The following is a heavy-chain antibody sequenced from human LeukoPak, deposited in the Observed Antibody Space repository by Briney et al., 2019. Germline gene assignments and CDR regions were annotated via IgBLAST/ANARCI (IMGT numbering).Heavy chain of an antibody. D-gene: IGHD1-26*01. CDR1: GYTFTSYY. CDR2: INPNSGGT. Sequence: VASVKVSCKASGYTFTSYYMHWVRQAPGQGLEWMGWINPNSGGTNYAQKFQGRVTMTRDTSISTAYMELSRLRSDDTAVYYCARESGSYGSDYWGQGTLVTVSS. J-gene: IGHJ4*02. CDR3: ARESGSYGSDY. V-gene: IGHV1-2*02.